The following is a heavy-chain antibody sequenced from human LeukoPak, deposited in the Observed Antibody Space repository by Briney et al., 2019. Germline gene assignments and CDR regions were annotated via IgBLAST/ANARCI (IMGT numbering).Heavy chain of an antibody. CDR3: AKGGYFYDSSDAY. V-gene: IGHV3-48*03. Sequence: GGSLRLSCAASGFTFSSYEMNWVRQAPGKGLEWLSYISSRGSAIYYADSVKGRFTISRDNAKNSLYLQMNSLRAEDTAVYYCAKGGYFYDSSDAYWGQGTLVTVSS. J-gene: IGHJ4*02. CDR1: GFTFSSYE. D-gene: IGHD3-22*01. CDR2: ISSRGSAI.